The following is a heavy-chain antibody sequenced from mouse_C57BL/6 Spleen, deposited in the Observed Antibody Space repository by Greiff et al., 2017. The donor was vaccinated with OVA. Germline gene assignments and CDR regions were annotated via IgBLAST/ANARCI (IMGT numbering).Heavy chain of an antibody. CDR1: GYTFTSYW. V-gene: IGHV1-53*01. D-gene: IGHD1-1*02. CDR3: ASGGFFWFAY. J-gene: IGHJ3*01. CDR2: INPSNGGT. Sequence: QVQLQQPGPDLVKPGASVKLSCKASGYTFTSYWMHWVKQRPGQGLEWIGNINPSNGGTNYNEKLTGKATLTVDKSSSPAYMQLSSLTSEDSAVYYCASGGFFWFAYWGQGTLVTVSA.